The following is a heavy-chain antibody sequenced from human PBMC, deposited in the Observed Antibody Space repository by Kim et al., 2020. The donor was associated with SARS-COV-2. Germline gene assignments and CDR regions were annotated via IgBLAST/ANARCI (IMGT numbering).Heavy chain of an antibody. CDR1: GGSISSSSYY. Sequence: SETLSLTCTVSGGSISSSSYYWGWIRQPPGKGLEWIGSIYYSGSTYYNPSLKSRVTISVDTSKNQFSLKLSSVTAADTAVYYCAREARGDSPLYYYYGMDVWGQGTTVTVSS. CDR3: AREARGDSPLYYYYGMDV. V-gene: IGHV4-39*07. D-gene: IGHD2-21*02. J-gene: IGHJ6*02. CDR2: IYYSGST.